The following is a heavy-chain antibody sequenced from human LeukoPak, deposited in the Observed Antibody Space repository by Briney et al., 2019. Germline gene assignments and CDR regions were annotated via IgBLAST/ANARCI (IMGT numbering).Heavy chain of an antibody. D-gene: IGHD3-10*01. J-gene: IGHJ4*02. Sequence: PGGSLSLSCAASGLTVSSNYMRWVRQAPGKGRDGVAGMYSGGSTYYADSVKGRFTISRDNSKNTLYLQTNSLRAEDTAVYYCARARPYYYGSGSSPPLGYWGQGTLVTVSS. CDR2: MYSGGST. CDR1: GLTVSSNY. CDR3: ARARPYYYGSGSSPPLGY. V-gene: IGHV3-53*01.